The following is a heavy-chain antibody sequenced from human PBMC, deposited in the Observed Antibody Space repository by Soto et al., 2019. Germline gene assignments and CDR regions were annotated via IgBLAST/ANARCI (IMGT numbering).Heavy chain of an antibody. CDR2: IYYSGST. CDR1: DGSVSSGSYY. Sequence: SETLSLTCTVSDGSVSSGSYYWNWIRQPPGKGLEWIGFIYYSGSTHYNPSLQSRVTISVDTSRNQFSLRLSSVTAADTAIYYCARHHDYWGQGTLVTVSS. V-gene: IGHV4-61*01. CDR3: ARHHDY. J-gene: IGHJ4*02.